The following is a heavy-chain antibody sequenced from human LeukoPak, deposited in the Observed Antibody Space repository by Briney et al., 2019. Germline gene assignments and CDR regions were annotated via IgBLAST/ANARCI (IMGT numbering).Heavy chain of an antibody. J-gene: IGHJ3*02. Sequence: SVKVSCKASGGTFSGYAISWVRQAPGQGLEWMGRIIPIFGTANYAQKFQGRVTITTDESTSTAYMELSSLRSEDTAVYYCARDGSGYYPLIAFDIWGQGTMVTVSS. D-gene: IGHD3-3*01. CDR2: IIPIFGTA. V-gene: IGHV1-69*05. CDR1: GGTFSGYA. CDR3: ARDGSGYYPLIAFDI.